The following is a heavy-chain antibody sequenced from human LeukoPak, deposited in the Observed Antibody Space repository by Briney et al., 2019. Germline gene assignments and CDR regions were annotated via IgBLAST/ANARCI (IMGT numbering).Heavy chain of an antibody. J-gene: IGHJ4*02. CDR3: ARDPTPYDFWSGYFDY. CDR2: IWYDGSNK. Sequence: GGSLRLSCAASGFTFSSYGMHWVRQAPGKGLEWVAVIWYDGSNKYYADSVKGRFTISRDNSKNMLYLQMNSLRAEDTAVYYCARDPTPYDFWSGYFDYWGQGTLVTVSS. V-gene: IGHV3-33*01. CDR1: GFTFSSYG. D-gene: IGHD3-3*01.